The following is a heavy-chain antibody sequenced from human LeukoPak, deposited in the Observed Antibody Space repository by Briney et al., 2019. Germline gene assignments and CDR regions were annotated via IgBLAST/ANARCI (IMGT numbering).Heavy chain of an antibody. Sequence: GASVKVSCKPSLGTFSSYAISWVRQAPGQGLEWMGGIIPIFGTANYAQKFQGRVTLTADKSTSTAYMELSRLRSEDTAVYYCARGDYGDYISDYYYYGMDVWGKGTTVTVSS. CDR3: ARGDYGDYISDYYYYGMDV. J-gene: IGHJ6*04. D-gene: IGHD4-17*01. CDR1: LGTFSSYA. V-gene: IGHV1-69*06. CDR2: IIPIFGTA.